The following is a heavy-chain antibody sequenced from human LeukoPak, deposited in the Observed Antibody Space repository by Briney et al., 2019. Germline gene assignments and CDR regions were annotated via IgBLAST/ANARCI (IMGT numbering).Heavy chain of an antibody. CDR2: IIPILGIA. CDR1: GGTFSSYT. D-gene: IGHD3-10*01. J-gene: IGHJ4*02. CDR3: ARRTGSGSLYS. V-gene: IGHV1-69*02. Sequence: ASMKVSCKASGGTFSSYTISWVRQAPGQGREWMGRIIPILGIANYVQKFQGRVTITADKSTSTPYMELSSLRSEGTAVYYCARRTGSGSLYSWGQGTLVTVSS.